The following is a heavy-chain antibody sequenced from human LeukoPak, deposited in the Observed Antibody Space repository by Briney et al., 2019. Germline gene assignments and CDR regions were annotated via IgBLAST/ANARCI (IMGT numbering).Heavy chain of an antibody. CDR2: ISSDVNIK. J-gene: IGHJ4*02. D-gene: IGHD3-10*01. V-gene: IGHV3-30-3*01. Sequence: GGSLRLSCAASGFDFHNYVIHWVRQAPGEGLEWVAVISSDVNIKYYADSVKGRFTISRDSSSKMVSLQMNSLGTEDTAVYYCVREGFYESGSLPTFYFDYWGQGALVTVSS. CDR1: GFDFHNYV. CDR3: VREGFYESGSLPTFYFDY.